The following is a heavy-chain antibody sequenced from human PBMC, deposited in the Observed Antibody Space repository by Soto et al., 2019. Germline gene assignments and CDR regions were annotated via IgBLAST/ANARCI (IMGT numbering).Heavy chain of an antibody. D-gene: IGHD4-17*01. CDR3: ARDIRYDYGDRPYYYGMDV. CDR2: ISYDGSNK. V-gene: IGHV3-30-3*01. J-gene: IGHJ6*02. CDR1: GFTFSSYA. Sequence: QVQLVESGGGVVQPGRSLRLSCAASGFTFSSYAMHWVRQAPGKGLEWVAVISYDGSNKYYADSVKGRFTISRDNSKNTLYLQMNSLRAEDTAVYYCARDIRYDYGDRPYYYGMDVWDQGTTVTVSS.